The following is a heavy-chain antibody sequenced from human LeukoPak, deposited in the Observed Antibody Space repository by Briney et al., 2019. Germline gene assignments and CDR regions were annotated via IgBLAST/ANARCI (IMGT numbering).Heavy chain of an antibody. CDR1: GYTFTGYY. D-gene: IGHD6-13*01. CDR2: MNPNSGNT. J-gene: IGHJ4*02. Sequence: ASVKVSCKASGYTFTGYYMHWVRQAPGQGLEWMGWMNPNSGNTGYAQKFQGRVTITRNTSISTAYMELSSLRSEDTAVYYCARGGGYSSSDYWGQGTLVTVSS. V-gene: IGHV1-8*03. CDR3: ARGGGYSSSDY.